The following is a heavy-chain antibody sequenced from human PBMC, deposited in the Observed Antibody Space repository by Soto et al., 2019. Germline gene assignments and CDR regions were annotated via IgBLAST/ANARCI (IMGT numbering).Heavy chain of an antibody. CDR3: AKRGGYNVHVDY. CDR1: GFTFSSYA. Sequence: EVQLLESGGGLVQPGGSLRLSCAASGFTFSSYAMSWVRQAPGKGLEWVSAISGSGGSTYYADSVKGRFTISRDNSKHTLYLQMNSLRAEDTAVYYCAKRGGYNVHVDYWGQGTLVTVSS. D-gene: IGHD5-12*01. J-gene: IGHJ4*02. V-gene: IGHV3-23*01. CDR2: ISGSGGST.